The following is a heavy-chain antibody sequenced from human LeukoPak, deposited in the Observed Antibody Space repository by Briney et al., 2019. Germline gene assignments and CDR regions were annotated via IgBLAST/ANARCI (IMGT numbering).Heavy chain of an antibody. CDR2: ISSSSSYI. CDR3: ARLGITMVRGVKGIDY. D-gene: IGHD3-10*01. Sequence: GGSLRLSCAASGFTFSSYSMNWVRQAPGKGLEWVSSISSSSSYIYYADSVKGRFTISRDNAKNSLYLQMNSLRAEDTAVYYCARLGITMVRGVKGIDYWGQGTLVTVSS. J-gene: IGHJ4*02. V-gene: IGHV3-21*01. CDR1: GFTFSSYS.